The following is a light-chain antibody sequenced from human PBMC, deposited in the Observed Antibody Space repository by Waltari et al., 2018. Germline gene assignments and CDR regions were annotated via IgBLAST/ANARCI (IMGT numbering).Light chain of an antibody. V-gene: IGLV3-1*01. CDR3: QTWDSNTLI. J-gene: IGLJ2*01. Sequence: SSELTQSPSVSVSPGQTATVTCSGDELGDRYASWYQQRPGQSPLLVIYRDTMRPSGIPERFSGSNSGTTATLTISGTQAMDEADYYCQTWDSNTLIFGGGTKLTVL. CDR1: ELGDRY. CDR2: RDT.